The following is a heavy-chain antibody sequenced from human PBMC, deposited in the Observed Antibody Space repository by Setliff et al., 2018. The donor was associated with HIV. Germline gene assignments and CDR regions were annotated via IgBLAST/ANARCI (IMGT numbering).Heavy chain of an antibody. D-gene: IGHD5-18*01. CDR3: ARVKIVVTATITGLFYYHYIDV. Sequence: PSETLSLTCTVSGDSVSSGAYYWSWIRQLPGKGLEYIGYISYRGTTYYNPSLKNRVTISLDKSENQFSLRLSFVAAADTAVYYCARVKIVVTATITGLFYYHYIDVWGKGTTVTVSS. CDR1: GDSVSSGAYY. J-gene: IGHJ6*03. CDR2: ISYRGTT. V-gene: IGHV4-31*03.